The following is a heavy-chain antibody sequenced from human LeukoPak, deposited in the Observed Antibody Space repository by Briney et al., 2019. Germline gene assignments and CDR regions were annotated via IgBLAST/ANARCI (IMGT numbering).Heavy chain of an antibody. V-gene: IGHV1-2*02. CDR2: INPNSGGT. CDR1: GYTFTGYY. J-gene: IGHJ4*02. D-gene: IGHD5-24*01. CDR3: ARVDGYNSTLYWGFDY. Sequence: WASVKVSCKASGYTFTGYYMHWVRQAPGQGLEWMGWINPNSGGTNYAQKFQGRVTMTRDTSISTAYMELSRLRSDDTAVYYCARVDGYNSTLYWGFDYWGQGTLVTVSS.